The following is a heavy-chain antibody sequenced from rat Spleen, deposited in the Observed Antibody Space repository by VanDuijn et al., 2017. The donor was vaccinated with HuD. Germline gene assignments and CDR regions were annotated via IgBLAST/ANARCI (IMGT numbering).Heavy chain of an antibody. CDR2: IWGNGNT. CDR3: TSFYYYDGSYYYPFAY. CDR1: GFSLTSYS. J-gene: IGHJ3*01. Sequence: QVQLKESGPGLAQPSETLSLTCTVSGFSLTSYSVSWVRQPPGKGLEWMGVIWGNGNTNYNSVFKSRLSISRDTSKSQVYLKMNSLQTEDTAIYFCTSFYYYDGSYYYPFAYWGQGTLVTVSS. D-gene: IGHD1-12*02. V-gene: IGHV2-13*01.